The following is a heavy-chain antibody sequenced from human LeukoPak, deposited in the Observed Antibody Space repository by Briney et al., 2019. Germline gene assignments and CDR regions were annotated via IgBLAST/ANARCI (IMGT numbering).Heavy chain of an antibody. CDR2: ISSGSCYT. D-gene: IGHD1-26*01. V-gene: IGHV3-11*06. CDR3: ARVESGSAHY. J-gene: IGHJ4*02. Sequence: PGGSLRLSCAASGFTFSDYYIRWIRQAPGKGLDWVSYISSGSCYTNYADSVKGRFTISRDNAKNSLYLQLSSLRAEDTAVYYCARVESGSAHYWGLGTLVTVSS. CDR1: GFTFSDYY.